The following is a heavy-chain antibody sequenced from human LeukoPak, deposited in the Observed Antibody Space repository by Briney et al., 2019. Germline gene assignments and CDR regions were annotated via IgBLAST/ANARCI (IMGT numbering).Heavy chain of an antibody. CDR3: ARVSGITMIVVLYHDPFDI. V-gene: IGHV4-34*01. CDR2: INHSGST. D-gene: IGHD3-22*01. J-gene: IGHJ3*02. CDR1: GGSFSGYY. Sequence: SETLSLTCAVYGGSFSGYYWSWIRQPPGKGLEWIGEINHSGSTNYNPSLKSRVTISVDTSQNQFSLKLSSVTAADTAVYYCARVSGITMIVVLYHDPFDIWGQGTMATVSS.